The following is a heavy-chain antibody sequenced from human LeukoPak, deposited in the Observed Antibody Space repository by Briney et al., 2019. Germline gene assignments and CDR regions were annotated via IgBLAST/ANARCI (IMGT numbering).Heavy chain of an antibody. CDR2: ISWNSGSI. V-gene: IGHV3-9*01. CDR3: ATDFD. J-gene: IGHJ4*02. CDR1: GFTFDDYA. Sequence: GGSLRLSCAASGFTFDDYAMHWVRQAPGKGLEWVSGISWNSGSIGYADSVKGRFTISRDKAKNSLHLQMNSLRAEDTAVYYCATDFDWGQGTLVTVSS.